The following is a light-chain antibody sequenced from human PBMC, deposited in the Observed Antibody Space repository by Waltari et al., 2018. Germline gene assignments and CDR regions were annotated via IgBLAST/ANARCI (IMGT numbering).Light chain of an antibody. J-gene: IGKJ2*01. Sequence: IQMTQSPSALSASVGDRVTITCRSSQRINTWMAWYQQRPGKAPKVLIYDVSNLESGVPSRFSGSGSGTEFTLAINNLQPEDFATYYCQQYYRYYTFGQGTKLEIK. CDR2: DVS. CDR1: QRINTW. V-gene: IGKV1-5*01. CDR3: QQYYRYYT.